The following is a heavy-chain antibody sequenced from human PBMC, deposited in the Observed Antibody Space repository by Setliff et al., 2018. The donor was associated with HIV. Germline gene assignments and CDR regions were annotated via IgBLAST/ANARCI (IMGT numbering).Heavy chain of an antibody. J-gene: IGHJ4*02. D-gene: IGHD5-18*01. CDR1: GFTFSTYW. V-gene: IGHV3-7*01. Sequence: LRLSCAASGFTFSTYWMSWVRQAPGKGLEWVANIKQDGSEKFYVDSVKGRFTISRDNAKNSLYLQMNSLRAEDTAVYYCAREGLYSYGPGYYFDYWGQGTLVTVSS. CDR3: AREGLYSYGPGYYFDY. CDR2: IKQDGSEK.